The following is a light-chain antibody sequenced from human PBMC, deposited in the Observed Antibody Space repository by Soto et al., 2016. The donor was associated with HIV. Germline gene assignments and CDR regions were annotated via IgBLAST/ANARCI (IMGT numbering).Light chain of an antibody. CDR1: NIGTKA. V-gene: IGLV3-21*02. CDR3: QVWDNISGHTYV. J-gene: IGLJ1*01. CDR2: DDS. Sequence: SYVLTQPPSVSVASGETATITCGGDNIGTKAVHWYQRRPGQAPVLVLFDDSDRPSGIPERFSASKSQNTATLTIRRVEAGDEADFYCQVWDNISGHTYVFGTGTKVTVL.